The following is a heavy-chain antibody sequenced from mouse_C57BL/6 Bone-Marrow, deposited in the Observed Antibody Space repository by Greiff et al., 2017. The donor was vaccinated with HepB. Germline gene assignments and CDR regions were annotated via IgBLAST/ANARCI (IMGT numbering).Heavy chain of an antibody. D-gene: IGHD3-1*01. CDR3: ARDRDYFDY. V-gene: IGHV5-4*01. Sequence: GQLVESGGGLVKPGGSLKLSCAASGFTFSSYAMSWVRQTPEKRLEWVATISDGGSYTYYPDNVKGRFTISRDNAKNNLYLQMSHLKSEDTAMYYCARDRDYFDYWGQGTTLTVSS. J-gene: IGHJ2*01. CDR1: GFTFSSYA. CDR2: ISDGGSYT.